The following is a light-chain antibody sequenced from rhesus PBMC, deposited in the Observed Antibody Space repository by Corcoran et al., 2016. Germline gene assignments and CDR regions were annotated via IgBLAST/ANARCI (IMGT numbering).Light chain of an antibody. Sequence: QAALTQPRSVSGSPGQSVTISCSGTSGDIGAYNYVAWYQQHPGTAPKLMISEVNKRPSGVSDRFSGSKSGNTASLTISGLQAEDEADYYCSSYAVINAYSFGTGTRLTVL. J-gene: IGLJ1*01. CDR3: SSYAVINAYS. CDR2: EVN. V-gene: IGLV2-32*02. CDR1: SGDIGAYNY.